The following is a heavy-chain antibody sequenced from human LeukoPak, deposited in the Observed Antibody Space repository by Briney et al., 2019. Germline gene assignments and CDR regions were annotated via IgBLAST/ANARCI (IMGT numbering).Heavy chain of an antibody. D-gene: IGHD6-13*01. Sequence: SQTLSLTCAVSGGSISSGGYSWSWIRQPLGKGLEWIGYIYHSGSTYYNPSLKSRVTISVDRSKNQFSLKLSSVTAADTAVYYCARVVSSWYYFDYWGQGTLVAVSS. J-gene: IGHJ4*02. CDR1: GGSISSGGYS. CDR2: IYHSGST. V-gene: IGHV4-30-2*01. CDR3: ARVVSSWYYFDY.